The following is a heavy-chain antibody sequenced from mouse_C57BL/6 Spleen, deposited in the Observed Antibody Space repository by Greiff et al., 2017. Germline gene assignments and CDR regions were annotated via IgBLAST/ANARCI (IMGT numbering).Heavy chain of an antibody. CDR2: ISSGSSTI. CDR3: ARDEFDDYGDFDY. Sequence: EVQLVESGGGLVKPGGSLKLSCAASGFTFSDYGMHWVRQAPEKGLEWVAYISSGSSTIYYADTVKGRFTISRDNAKNTLFLQMTSLRSEDTAMYYCARDEFDDYGDFDYWGQGTTLTVSS. V-gene: IGHV5-17*01. CDR1: GFTFSDYG. J-gene: IGHJ2*01. D-gene: IGHD2-4*01.